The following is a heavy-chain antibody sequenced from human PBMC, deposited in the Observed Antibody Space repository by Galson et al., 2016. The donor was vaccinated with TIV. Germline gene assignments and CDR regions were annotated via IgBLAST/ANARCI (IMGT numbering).Heavy chain of an antibody. V-gene: IGHV3-30*02. Sequence: LRLSCAASRFPFSNFPMHWVRQAPGKGLDWVAFIRSDGSKKYADSVAGRFATSRDNSKNTVYLQMNSLKPEDTALYFCARGRGINGGLYFDYWGRGTLVTVSS. J-gene: IGHJ4*02. CDR2: IRSDGSKK. D-gene: IGHD3-10*01. CDR1: RFPFSNFP. CDR3: ARGRGINGGLYFDY.